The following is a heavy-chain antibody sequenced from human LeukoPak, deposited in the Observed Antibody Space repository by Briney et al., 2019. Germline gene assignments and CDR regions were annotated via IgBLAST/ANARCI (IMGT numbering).Heavy chain of an antibody. CDR1: GGSFSGYY. Sequence: NPSETLSLTCAVYGGSFSGYYWSWMRQPPGKRREWIGEINHSGSTNYNPSLKSRVTISVDTSKNQFSLKLSSVTAADTAVCYCARGSTFRGDSSSWHLYYYYYMDVWGKGTTVTVSS. CDR2: INHSGST. D-gene: IGHD6-13*01. V-gene: IGHV4-34*01. J-gene: IGHJ6*03. CDR3: ARGSTFRGDSSSWHLYYYYYMDV.